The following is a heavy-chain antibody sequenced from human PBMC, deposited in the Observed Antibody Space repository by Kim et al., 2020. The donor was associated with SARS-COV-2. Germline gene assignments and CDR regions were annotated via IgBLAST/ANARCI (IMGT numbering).Heavy chain of an antibody. D-gene: IGHD3-9*01. V-gene: IGHV4-59*08. J-gene: IGHJ5*02. CDR2: IYYSGST. CDR3: ARLSWGYYDILTGQVPLAFDP. Sequence: SETLYLTCTVSGGSISSYSWSWIRQPPGKGLELIGYIYYSGSTNYNPSLKSRVTISVDTSKNQFSLKLSSVTAADTAVYYCARLSWGYYDILTGQVPLAFDPWGQGTLVTVSS. CDR1: GGSISSYS.